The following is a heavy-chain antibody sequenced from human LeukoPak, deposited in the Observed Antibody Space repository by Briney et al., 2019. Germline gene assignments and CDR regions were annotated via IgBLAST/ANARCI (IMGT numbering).Heavy chain of an antibody. D-gene: IGHD1-26*01. CDR3: ARRPSGANGYHFDY. CDR1: GDSISSSSYY. V-gene: IGHV4-39*01. Sequence: SETLSLTCSVSGDSISSSSYYWGWIRQPPGKGLEWIGSVYYSGSTYYNPSLKSRVTISVDRSKNQFSLKLSSVTAAETAVYYCARRPSGANGYHFDYWGQGTLVTVSS. J-gene: IGHJ4*02. CDR2: VYYSGST.